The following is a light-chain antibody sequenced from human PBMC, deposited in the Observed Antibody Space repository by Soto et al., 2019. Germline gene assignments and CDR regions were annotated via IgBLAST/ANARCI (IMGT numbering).Light chain of an antibody. J-gene: IGKJ1*01. V-gene: IGKV3-20*01. Sequence: EIVLTQSPGTLSLSPGERATLSCRASQTVSSNYLAWYQQKPGQAPRLLSYAASTRATGIPDRFSGSGSGTDFTLSISRLEPEDFAVYYCQLYGTSPKPFGQGTKVEIK. CDR2: AAS. CDR3: QLYGTSPKP. CDR1: QTVSSNY.